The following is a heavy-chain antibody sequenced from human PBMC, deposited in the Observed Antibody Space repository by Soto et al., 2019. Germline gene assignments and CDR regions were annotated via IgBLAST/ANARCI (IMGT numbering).Heavy chain of an antibody. J-gene: IGHJ4*02. CDR1: GFTFSSYA. CDR3: AKDLRCSSPEGLDY. Sequence: EVQLLESGGGLVQPGGSLRLSCAASGFTFSSYAMSWVRQAPGKGLEWVSAISGSGGSTYYADSVKGRFTISRDNSKNTLYLQMNSLGAEDTAVYYFAKDLRCSSPEGLDYWGQGTLVTVSS. V-gene: IGHV3-23*01. D-gene: IGHD6-6*01. CDR2: ISGSGGST.